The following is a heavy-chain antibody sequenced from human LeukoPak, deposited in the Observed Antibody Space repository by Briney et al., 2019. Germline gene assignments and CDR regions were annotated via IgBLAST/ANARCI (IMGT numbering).Heavy chain of an antibody. CDR2: ISGSGGIT. J-gene: IGHJ4*02. Sequence: SGGSLRLSCAASGFTFSSYAMSWVRQAPGKGLEWVSAISGSGGITCYADSVKGRFTISRDNPKNTLYLQMNSLRAEDTAVYYCAKRSAESSGYFDYWGQGTLVTVSS. D-gene: IGHD6-19*01. CDR3: AKRSAESSGYFDY. V-gene: IGHV3-23*01. CDR1: GFTFSSYA.